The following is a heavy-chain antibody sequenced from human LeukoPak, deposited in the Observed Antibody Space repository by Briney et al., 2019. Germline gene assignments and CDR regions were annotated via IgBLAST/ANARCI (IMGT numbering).Heavy chain of an antibody. D-gene: IGHD2-15*01. J-gene: IGHJ5*02. Sequence: SETLSLTCTVSGDSTSSDRYNWGWIRQPPGKGLEWIGSIYYTGITYYNPSLKSRVTMSVDTSENQFSLNLNSVTAADTAVYYCARGFRYCSGGSCYPGVNWFDPWGQGTLVTVSS. CDR1: GDSTSSDRYN. V-gene: IGHV4-39*01. CDR3: ARGFRYCSGGSCYPGVNWFDP. CDR2: IYYTGIT.